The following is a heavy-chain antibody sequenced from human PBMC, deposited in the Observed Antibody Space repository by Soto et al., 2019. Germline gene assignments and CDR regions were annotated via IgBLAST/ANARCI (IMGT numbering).Heavy chain of an antibody. CDR3: AKSPLGYCSGGSCYPPHYFDY. CDR1: GFTFSNYA. J-gene: IGHJ4*02. Sequence: EVQLLDSGGGWVQPGVSVRLSCAASGFTFSNYAMSLVRQAPGKGLEWVSGVGGSGDSTYYADSVKGRFTISRDNSKDTLYLQMNSLRAEDTAVYYCAKSPLGYCSGGSCYPPHYFDYWGQGTLVTVSS. D-gene: IGHD2-15*01. V-gene: IGHV3-23*01. CDR2: VGGSGDST.